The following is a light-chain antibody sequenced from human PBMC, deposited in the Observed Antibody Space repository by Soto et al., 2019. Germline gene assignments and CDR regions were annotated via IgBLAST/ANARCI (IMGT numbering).Light chain of an antibody. Sequence: QSALAQPASVSGSPGQSIAISCAGTISDAGGYNSVSWYQQHPGKAPKFMIYDVSNRPSGVSNRFSGSKSVNTASLTISGLQAEDEADYYCCSFTSSSTPGYVFGTGTKVTVL. CDR2: DVS. J-gene: IGLJ1*01. CDR3: CSFTSSSTPGYV. CDR1: ISDAGGYNS. V-gene: IGLV2-14*03.